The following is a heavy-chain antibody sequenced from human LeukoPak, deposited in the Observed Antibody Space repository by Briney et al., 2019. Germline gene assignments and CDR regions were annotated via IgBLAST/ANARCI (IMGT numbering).Heavy chain of an antibody. J-gene: IGHJ6*03. D-gene: IGHD3-10*01. Sequence: ASVKVSCKASGYTFISYGISWVRQAPGQGLEWMGRISAYNGDTKYSQKLQGRVSMTTDTSTSTAYMELRSLRSDDTAVYYCARVSGFGELPTYYYYYYMDVWGKGTTVTVSS. V-gene: IGHV1-18*01. CDR3: ARVSGFGELPTYYYYYYMDV. CDR2: ISAYNGDT. CDR1: GYTFISYG.